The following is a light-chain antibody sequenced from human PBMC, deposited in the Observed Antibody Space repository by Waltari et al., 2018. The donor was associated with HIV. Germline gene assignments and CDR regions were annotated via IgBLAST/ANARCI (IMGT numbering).Light chain of an antibody. CDR3: QQYYSTPRT. CDR2: WAS. CDR1: QSVFYNSKNKNY. Sequence: DIVMTQSPDSLAVSLGERATINCKSSQSVFYNSKNKNYLAWYQQKPGQSPKLLIYWASTRESGVPDRFSGSGSGTDFTLTISSLQAEDVAVYYCQQYYSTPRTFGQGTKVEI. V-gene: IGKV4-1*01. J-gene: IGKJ1*01.